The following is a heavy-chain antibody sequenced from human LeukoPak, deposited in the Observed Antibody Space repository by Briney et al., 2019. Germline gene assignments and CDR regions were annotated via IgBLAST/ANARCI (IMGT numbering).Heavy chain of an antibody. D-gene: IGHD6-19*01. CDR1: GFTFSSYA. CDR2: TSGSGGST. CDR3: ARDSNGPAF. V-gene: IGHV3-23*01. J-gene: IGHJ4*02. Sequence: GGSLRLSCAASGFTFSSYAMSWVRQAPGKGLEWVSGTSGSGGSTYYADSVKGRFTISRDNSKNTLYLQMNSLRVDDTAVYYCARDSNGPAFWGQGTPVTVSS.